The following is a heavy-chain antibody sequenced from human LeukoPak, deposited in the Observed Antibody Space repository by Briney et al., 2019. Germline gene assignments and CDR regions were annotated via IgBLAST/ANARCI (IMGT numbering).Heavy chain of an antibody. CDR1: GSTFSSYE. Sequence: GGSLRLSCAASGSTFSSYEMNWVRQAPGKGLEWVSYISSSGSTIYYADSVEGRFTISRDNAKNSLYLQMNSLRAEDTAVYYCARAPDRFAYWGQGTLVTVSS. J-gene: IGHJ4*02. CDR3: ARAPDRFAY. CDR2: ISSSGSTI. D-gene: IGHD3-22*01. V-gene: IGHV3-48*03.